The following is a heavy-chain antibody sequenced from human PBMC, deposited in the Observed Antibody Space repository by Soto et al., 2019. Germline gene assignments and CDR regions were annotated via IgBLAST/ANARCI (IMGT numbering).Heavy chain of an antibody. D-gene: IGHD2-2*01. Sequence: ASVKVSCKASGYTFTSYGISWVRQAPGQGREWMGWISAYNGNTNYAQKLQGRVTMTTDTSTSTAYMELRSLRSDDTAVYYCARDGLWGDIVVVPAAGLYYYYYMDVWGKGTTVTVSS. CDR2: ISAYNGNT. V-gene: IGHV1-18*01. J-gene: IGHJ6*03. CDR3: ARDGLWGDIVVVPAAGLYYYYYMDV. CDR1: GYTFTSYG.